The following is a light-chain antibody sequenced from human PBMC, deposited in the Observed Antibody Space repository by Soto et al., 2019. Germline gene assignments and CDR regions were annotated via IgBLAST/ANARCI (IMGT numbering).Light chain of an antibody. CDR2: EVS. Sequence: QSALTQPPSASGSPGQSVTISCTGTSSDVGRYNYISWYQQRPGKAPKLIIYEVSKRPSGVPDRLSGFKYGNTASLTVSGLQAEDEADYYCCSYAGSYTYVFGTGTKVTVL. V-gene: IGLV2-8*01. CDR3: CSYAGSYTYV. J-gene: IGLJ1*01. CDR1: SSDVGRYNY.